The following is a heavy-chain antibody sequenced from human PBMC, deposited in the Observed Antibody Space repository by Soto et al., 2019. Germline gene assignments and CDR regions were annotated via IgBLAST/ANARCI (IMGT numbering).Heavy chain of an antibody. J-gene: IGHJ4*02. V-gene: IGHV1-69*01. D-gene: IGHD3-22*01. Sequence: PVKVSCTAYVGTFSSYAISWGRQAPGQGLEWMGGIIPIFGTAHYAQKFQGRVTITADESTSTDYMELSSLRSEDTAVYYCARDRAYYYDSSGYPRGYFDYWGQGTLVTVSS. CDR3: ARDRAYYYDSSGYPRGYFDY. CDR2: IIPIFGTA. CDR1: VGTFSSYA.